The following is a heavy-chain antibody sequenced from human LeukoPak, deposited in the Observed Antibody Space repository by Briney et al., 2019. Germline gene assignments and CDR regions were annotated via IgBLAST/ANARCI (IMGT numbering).Heavy chain of an antibody. Sequence: GGSLRLSCAASGFTFSSYSMNWVRQAPGKGLEWVSSISSSSYIYYADSVKGRFTISRDNAKNSLYLQMNSLRAEDTAVYYCARTLPGITMIVVVTFFDYWGQGTLVTVSS. CDR3: ARTLPGITMIVVVTFFDY. CDR2: ISSSSYI. V-gene: IGHV3-21*01. J-gene: IGHJ4*02. CDR1: GFTFSSYS. D-gene: IGHD3-22*01.